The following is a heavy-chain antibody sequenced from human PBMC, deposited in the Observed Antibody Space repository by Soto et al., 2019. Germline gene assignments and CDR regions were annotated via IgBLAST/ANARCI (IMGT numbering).Heavy chain of an antibody. CDR3: ARDPPFPPNYFDY. Sequence: GGSLRLSCAASGFTFSSYGMHWVRQAPGKGLEWVAVIWYSGSNIYYADSVKGRFTISRDNAKNSLYLQMNSLRAEDTAVYYCARDPPFPPNYFDYPGQGTLVTLPS. V-gene: IGHV3-33*01. J-gene: IGHJ4*02. CDR1: GFTFSSYG. CDR2: IWYSGSNI. D-gene: IGHD3-3*02.